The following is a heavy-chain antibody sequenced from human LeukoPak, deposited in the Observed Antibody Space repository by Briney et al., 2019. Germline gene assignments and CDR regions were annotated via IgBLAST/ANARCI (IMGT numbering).Heavy chain of an antibody. CDR1: GYSISSGYY. V-gene: IGHV4-61*01. D-gene: IGHD1-1*01. CDR3: ARADRGWNGPSYYYYMDV. J-gene: IGHJ6*03. Sequence: TSETLSLTCTVSGYSISSGYYWGWIRQPPGKGLEWIGYVYYSGSTNYNPSLKSRVTISVDTSKNQFSLKLSSVTAAATAVYYCARADRGWNGPSYYYYMDVWGKGTTVTISS. CDR2: VYYSGST.